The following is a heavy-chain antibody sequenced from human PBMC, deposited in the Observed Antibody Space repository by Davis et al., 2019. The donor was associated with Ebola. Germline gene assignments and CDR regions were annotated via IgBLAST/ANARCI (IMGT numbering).Heavy chain of an antibody. V-gene: IGHV4-4*02. Sequence: SETLSFTCAVSGDSISSRNWWRWVRQFPGKGLEWIGEIYHSGSTNYNPSLKSRVTISLDKSKNQFSLKLTSVTAADTAVYYCARDYYDSNGYLYYFDHWGQGTLVTVSS. CDR1: GDSISSRNW. CDR3: ARDYYDSNGYLYYFDH. D-gene: IGHD3-22*01. CDR2: IYHSGST. J-gene: IGHJ4*02.